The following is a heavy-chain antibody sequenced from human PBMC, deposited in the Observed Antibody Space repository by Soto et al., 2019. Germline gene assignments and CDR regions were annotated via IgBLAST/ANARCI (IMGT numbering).Heavy chain of an antibody. CDR3: EMERKFGPPFVGFDC. Sequence: LRFSWGASGFTFNVYAMTWARQAPGKGLEGVSAISGNGGSTYYADSVKARFTISRNNSNDTLHLQLNGLRVEDTAVYYCEMERKFGPPFVGFDCWGQGTMVTVYS. CDR1: GFTFNVYA. D-gene: IGHD3-10*01. J-gene: IGHJ4*02. V-gene: IGHV3-23*01. CDR2: ISGNGGST.